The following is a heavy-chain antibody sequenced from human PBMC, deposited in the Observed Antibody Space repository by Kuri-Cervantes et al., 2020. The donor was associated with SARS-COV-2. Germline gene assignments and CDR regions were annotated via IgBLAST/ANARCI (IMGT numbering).Heavy chain of an antibody. J-gene: IGHJ4*02. D-gene: IGHD1-26*01. CDR2: IRYDGSNK. Sequence: CAASGFTFSSYGMHWVRQAPGKGLEWVAFIRYDGSNKYYADSVKGRFTISRDNAKNSLYLQMNSLRAEDTAVYYCAKVVRGSYDYWGQGTLVTVSS. CDR1: GFTFSSYG. CDR3: AKVVRGSYDY. V-gene: IGHV3-30*02.